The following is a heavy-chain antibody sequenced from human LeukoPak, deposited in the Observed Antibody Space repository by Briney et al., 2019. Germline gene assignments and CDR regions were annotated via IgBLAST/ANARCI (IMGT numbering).Heavy chain of an antibody. CDR2: MSHNRGT. J-gene: IGHJ6*04. CDR1: GYSISSGYY. D-gene: IGHD3-10*01. Sequence: PSETLSLTCAVSGYSISSGYYWGWIRQPPGKGLEWIGSMSHNRGTYYNPSLKSPVPISMDTSKNHFSLRLSSVTAADTAVYYCASYYASGVSAYNYYGMDVWGKGTTVTVSS. V-gene: IGHV4-38-2*01. CDR3: ASYYASGVSAYNYYGMDV.